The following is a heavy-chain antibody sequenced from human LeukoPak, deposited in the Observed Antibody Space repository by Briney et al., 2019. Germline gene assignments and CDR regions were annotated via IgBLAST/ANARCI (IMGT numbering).Heavy chain of an antibody. V-gene: IGHV4-38-2*02. D-gene: IGHD1-7*01. Sequence: SETLSLTCTVSGYSISSGYYWGWIRQPPGKGLEWIGSIYHSGSTFYNPSLKSRVTISVDTSKNQFSLKLRSVTAADTAVYYCARLYGNYQNYLDYWGQGTLVTVSS. CDR2: IYHSGST. J-gene: IGHJ4*02. CDR1: GYSISSGYY. CDR3: ARLYGNYQNYLDY.